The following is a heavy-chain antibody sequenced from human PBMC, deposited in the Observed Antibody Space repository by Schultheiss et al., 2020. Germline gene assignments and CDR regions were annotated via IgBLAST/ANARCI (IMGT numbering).Heavy chain of an antibody. CDR3: ARRVVVPAASSPNYYYGMDV. CDR1: GFTVSSNY. V-gene: IGHV3-11*04. CDR2: ISSSGSTI. J-gene: IGHJ6*04. Sequence: GGSLRFSCAASGFTVSSNYMSWVRQAPGKGLEWVSYISSSGSTIYYADSVKGRFTISRDNAKNSLYLQMNSLRAEDTAVYYCARRVVVPAASSPNYYYGMDVWGKGTPVTVSS. D-gene: IGHD2-2*01.